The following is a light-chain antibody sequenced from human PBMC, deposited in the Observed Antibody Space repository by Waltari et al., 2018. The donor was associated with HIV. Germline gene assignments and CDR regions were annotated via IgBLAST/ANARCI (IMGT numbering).Light chain of an antibody. CDR2: RDS. CDR1: NIGSKN. J-gene: IGLJ2*01. V-gene: IGLV3-9*01. CDR3: QVWDSITVV. Sequence: SYVLTQPLSVSVALGQTARITCGGNNIGSKNVHWYQQKPGQAPVLVIYRDSNRPSGIPEGFSGSNSGNTATLTISRAQAGDEADYYCQVWDSITVVFGGGTKLTVL.